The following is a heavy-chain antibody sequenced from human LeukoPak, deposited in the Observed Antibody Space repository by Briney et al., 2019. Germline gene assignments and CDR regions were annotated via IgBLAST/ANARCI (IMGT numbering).Heavy chain of an antibody. Sequence: SETLSLTCPVYGGSFSGYYWSWTRQPPGKGLEWIGEINHSGSSNYNPSHKSRLTISRDTSKNQFSLKLSSVTAADTAVYYCARGKRGYSSSWYDYWGQGTVVTVSS. CDR2: INHSGSS. J-gene: IGHJ4*02. CDR3: ARGKRGYSSSWYDY. CDR1: GGSFSGYY. V-gene: IGHV4-34*01. D-gene: IGHD6-13*01.